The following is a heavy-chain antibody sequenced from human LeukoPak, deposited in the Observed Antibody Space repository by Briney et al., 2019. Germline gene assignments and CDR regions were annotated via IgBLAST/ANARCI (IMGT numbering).Heavy chain of an antibody. D-gene: IGHD6-13*01. J-gene: IGHJ6*03. CDR1: GGSFSGYY. Sequence: SETLSLTCAVYGGSFSGYYWSWIRQPPGKGLEWIGEINHSGSTNYNPSLKSRVTISVDTSKNQFSLKLSSVTAADTAVYYCARGFVHSSSWYGYYYYYMDVWGKGTTVTVSS. CDR2: INHSGST. V-gene: IGHV4-34*01. CDR3: ARGFVHSSSWYGYYYYYMDV.